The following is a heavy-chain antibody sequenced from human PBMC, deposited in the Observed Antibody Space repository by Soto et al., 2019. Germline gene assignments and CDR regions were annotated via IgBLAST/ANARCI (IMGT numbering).Heavy chain of an antibody. D-gene: IGHD6-19*01. CDR3: ARDFSGWYFDY. CDR2: IYYSGST. V-gene: IGHV4-59*01. Sequence: PSETLSLTCTVSGDSISSYYWSWILQPPGKGLEWIGYIYYSGSTNYNPSLKSRVTISVDTSKNQFSLNLSSVTAADTAVYYCARDFSGWYFDYWGQGTLVTV. CDR1: GDSISSYY. J-gene: IGHJ4*02.